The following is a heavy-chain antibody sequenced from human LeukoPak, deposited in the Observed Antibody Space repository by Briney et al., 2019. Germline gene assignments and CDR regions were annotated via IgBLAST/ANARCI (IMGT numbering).Heavy chain of an antibody. V-gene: IGHV3-23*01. CDR2: IGGSGVRT. Sequence: GGSLRLSCSASGFTFTTYGMNWVRQAPGKGLEWVSGIGGSGVRTYYADSVKGRFTISRDNSRNTVYLQMKSLRDEDTAVYYCARIKCGGDCRGYYYYYHMDVWGKGTTVTISS. CDR1: GFTFTTYG. D-gene: IGHD2-21*02. CDR3: ARIKCGGDCRGYYYYYHMDV. J-gene: IGHJ6*03.